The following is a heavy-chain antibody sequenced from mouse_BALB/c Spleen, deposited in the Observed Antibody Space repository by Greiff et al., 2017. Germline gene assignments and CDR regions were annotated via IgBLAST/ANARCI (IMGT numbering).Heavy chain of an antibody. CDR3: ARQRDYYGSRFDY. CDR1: GFAFSSYD. CDR2: ISSGGGST. Sequence: EVKLVESGGGLVKPGGSLKLSCAASGFAFSSYDMSWVRQTPEKRLEWVAYISSGGGSTYYPDTVKGRFTISRDNAKNTLYLQMSSLKSEDTAMYYCARQRDYYGSRFDYWGQGTTLTVSS. D-gene: IGHD1-1*01. V-gene: IGHV5-12-1*01. J-gene: IGHJ2*01.